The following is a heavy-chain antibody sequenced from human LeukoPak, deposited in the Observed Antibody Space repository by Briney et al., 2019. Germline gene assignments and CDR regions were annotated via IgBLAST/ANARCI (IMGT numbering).Heavy chain of an antibody. D-gene: IGHD4-17*01. J-gene: IGHJ4*02. CDR2: ISSSSGTV. Sequence: PGGSLRLSCAASGFSLGSYSMNWVRQAPGKGLEWISYISSSSGTVYYADSVKGRFTISRDNAKNSLYLQMNSLRAEDTAVYYCARVGARQILEYWGQGTLVTVSS. V-gene: IGHV3-48*04. CDR3: ARVGARQILEY. CDR1: GFSLGSYS.